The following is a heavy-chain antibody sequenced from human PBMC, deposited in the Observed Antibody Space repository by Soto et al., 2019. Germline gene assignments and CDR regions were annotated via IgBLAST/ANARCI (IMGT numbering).Heavy chain of an antibody. J-gene: IGHJ4*02. D-gene: IGHD3-22*01. CDR2: ISVTGDT. CDR3: AKDRYDSSGYYYYFDY. Sequence: PGGSLRLSCAASGFTSSSYAMNWVRQAPGKGPEWVSHISVTGDTYYADSVKGRFTISRDNSKNTLYLQMNSLRAEDTAVYYCAKDRYDSSGYYYYFDYWGQGTLVTVSS. CDR1: GFTSSSYA. V-gene: IGHV3-23*01.